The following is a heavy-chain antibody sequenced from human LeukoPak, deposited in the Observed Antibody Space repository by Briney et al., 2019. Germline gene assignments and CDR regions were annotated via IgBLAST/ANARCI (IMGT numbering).Heavy chain of an antibody. CDR3: ARGTKTGYTGYDWNY. V-gene: IGHV4-34*01. Sequence: SETLSLTCAVYGGSFSGYYWSWIRQPPGKGLEWIGEINHSGSTNYNPSLKSRVTISVDTSSNQFSLMLTSVTAADTAVYYRARGTKTGYTGYDWNYWGQGSLVSVSS. J-gene: IGHJ4*02. D-gene: IGHD5-12*01. CDR2: INHSGST. CDR1: GGSFSGYY.